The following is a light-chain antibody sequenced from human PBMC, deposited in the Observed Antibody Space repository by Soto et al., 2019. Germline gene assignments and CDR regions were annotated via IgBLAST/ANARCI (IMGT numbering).Light chain of an antibody. CDR2: DAS. V-gene: IGKV3-11*01. CDR1: QSVSSY. J-gene: IGKJ2*01. CDR3: QQYYSTPHT. Sequence: EIVLTQSPATLSLSPGERATLSCRASQSVSSYLAWYQQKPGQAPRLLIYDASNRATGIPARFSGSGSGTDFTLTISSLEPEDFAVYYCQQYYSTPHTFGQGTKLEIK.